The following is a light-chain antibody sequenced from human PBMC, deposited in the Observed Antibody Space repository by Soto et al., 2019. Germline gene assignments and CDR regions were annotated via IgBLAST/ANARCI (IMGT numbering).Light chain of an antibody. V-gene: IGKV1-5*03. CDR1: QTISSW. J-gene: IGKJ1*01. CDR2: KAS. Sequence: DILMTQSPSTLSGSVGDRVTITCRASQTISSWSASYQQKPGKAPKLLIYKASTLKSGVPSRCSGSGSGTEFTLTISSLQPDDFATDYCQHYDSYSEAFGQGTKVELK. CDR3: QHYDSYSEA.